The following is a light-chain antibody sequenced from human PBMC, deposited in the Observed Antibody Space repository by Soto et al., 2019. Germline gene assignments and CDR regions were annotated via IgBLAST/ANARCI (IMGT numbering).Light chain of an antibody. CDR1: QSFRGL. V-gene: IGKV3-11*01. CDR3: QQRHMSPIT. Sequence: VVLTQSPVTLSLSPGEGATLSCRASQSFRGLLAWYQQKPGQAPRILIYDAYNRDTGIPPRFSGSGSGTDFTLTISSLEPEDSSVYYCQQRHMSPITFGQGTRLEIK. J-gene: IGKJ5*01. CDR2: DAY.